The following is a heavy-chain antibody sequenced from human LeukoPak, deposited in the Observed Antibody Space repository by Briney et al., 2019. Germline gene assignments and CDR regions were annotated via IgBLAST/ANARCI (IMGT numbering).Heavy chain of an antibody. CDR2: IRFDGSNY. V-gene: IGHV3-30*02. D-gene: IGHD3-10*01. Sequence: GWSLRLSCAASGFSFSSYGMHWVRQAPGKGLEWVAFIRFDGSNYYYIDSVKGRFIISRDNSKNKLYLQMNSLKAEDTAVYYCATVYYYGSGSYRYYMDVWGKETTVTISS. CDR3: ATVYYYGSGSYRYYMDV. J-gene: IGHJ6*03. CDR1: GFSFSSYG.